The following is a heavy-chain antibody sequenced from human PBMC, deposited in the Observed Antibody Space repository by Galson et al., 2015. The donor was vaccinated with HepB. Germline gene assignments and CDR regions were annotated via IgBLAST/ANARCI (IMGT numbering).Heavy chain of an antibody. CDR3: AKGHFMVRGDPTHFDY. Sequence: SLRLSCAASGFTFDDYAMHWVRQAPGKGLEWVSGISWNSGSIGYAGSVKGRFTISRDNAKNSLYLQMNSLRAEDTALYYCAKGHFMVRGDPTHFDYWGQGTLVTVSS. D-gene: IGHD3-10*01. V-gene: IGHV3-9*01. J-gene: IGHJ4*02. CDR1: GFTFDDYA. CDR2: ISWNSGSI.